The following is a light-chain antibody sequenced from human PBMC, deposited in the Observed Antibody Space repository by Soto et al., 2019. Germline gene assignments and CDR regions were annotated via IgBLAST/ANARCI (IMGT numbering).Light chain of an antibody. CDR3: QQRYKWPPIT. Sequence: EIVLTQSPAALSLSPGERATLSCRASQSVSTYLAWYQQKPGQAPRLLIYDASIRATDIPARFSGSGSGTDFTLTISSLEPEDFAVYYCQQRYKWPPITFGQGTRLEIK. CDR1: QSVSTY. J-gene: IGKJ5*01. CDR2: DAS. V-gene: IGKV3-11*01.